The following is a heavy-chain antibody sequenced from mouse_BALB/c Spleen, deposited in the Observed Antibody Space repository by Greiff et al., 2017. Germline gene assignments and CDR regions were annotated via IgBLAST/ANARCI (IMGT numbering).Heavy chain of an antibody. Sequence: VQLQQSGAELVRPGTSVKVSCKASGYAFTNYLIEWVKQRPGQGLEWIGVINPGSGGTNYNEKFKGKATLTADKSSSTAYMQLSSLTSDDSAVYFCLIMGFAYWGQGTLVTVSA. CDR2: INPGSGGT. CDR3: LIMGFAY. CDR1: GYAFTNYL. J-gene: IGHJ3*01. D-gene: IGHD2-4*01. V-gene: IGHV1-54*01.